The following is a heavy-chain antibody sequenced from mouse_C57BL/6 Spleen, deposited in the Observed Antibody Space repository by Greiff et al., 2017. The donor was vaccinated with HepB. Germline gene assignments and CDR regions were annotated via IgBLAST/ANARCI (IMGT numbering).Heavy chain of an antibody. CDR2: IWSGGST. Sequence: VQLQQSGPGLVQPSQSLSITCTVSGFSLTSYGVHWVRQSPGKGLEWLGVIWSGGSTDYNAAFISRLSISKDNSKSQVFFKMNSLQADDTAIYYCARKGGGIYYGNYDWYFDVWGTGTTVTVSS. J-gene: IGHJ1*03. V-gene: IGHV2-2*01. CDR3: ARKGGGIYYGNYDWYFDV. D-gene: IGHD2-1*01. CDR1: GFSLTSYG.